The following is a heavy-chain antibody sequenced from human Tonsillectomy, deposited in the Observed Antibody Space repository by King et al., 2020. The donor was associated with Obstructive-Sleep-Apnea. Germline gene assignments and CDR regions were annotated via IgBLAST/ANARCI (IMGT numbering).Heavy chain of an antibody. CDR2: ISSSGTYT. Sequence: VQLVESGGGLVKPGGSLRLSCAASGFTFSDYYMSWIRQAPGKGLEWISYISSSGTYTNYAETVKGRFTISRDNAKNSVHLQMNSLKAEDTAVYYCAGGGELEYGDFPHNWFDPWGQGTLVTVSS. V-gene: IGHV3-11*06. CDR1: GFTFSDYY. J-gene: IGHJ5*02. CDR3: AGGGELEYGDFPHNWFDP. D-gene: IGHD4-17*01.